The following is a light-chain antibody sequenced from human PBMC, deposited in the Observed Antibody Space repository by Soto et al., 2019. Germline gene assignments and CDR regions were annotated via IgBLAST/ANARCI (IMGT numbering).Light chain of an antibody. CDR2: ENN. V-gene: IGLV1-51*02. CDR3: GAWDTSLSAWV. J-gene: IGLJ3*02. CDR1: TSNIGNNY. Sequence: QSVLTQPPSVSAAPGQKVIISCSGSTSNIGNNYVSWYQQLPGTAPKLLIYENNKRPSDIPDRFSPSKSGSSATLDITGLQTADEADYYCGAWDTSLSAWVFGGGTKVTVL.